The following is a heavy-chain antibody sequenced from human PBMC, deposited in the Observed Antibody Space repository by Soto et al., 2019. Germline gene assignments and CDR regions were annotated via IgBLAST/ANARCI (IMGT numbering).Heavy chain of an antibody. Sequence: SETLSLTCTVSGGSISSYYWSWIRQPPGKGLEWIGYIYYSGSTNYNPSLKSRVTISVDTSKNQFSLKLSSVTAADTAVYYCARVAYYYDSSGYSGPPYYYGMDVWGQGTTVTVSS. CDR2: IYYSGST. J-gene: IGHJ6*02. D-gene: IGHD3-22*01. CDR1: GGSISSYY. CDR3: ARVAYYYDSSGYSGPPYYYGMDV. V-gene: IGHV4-59*08.